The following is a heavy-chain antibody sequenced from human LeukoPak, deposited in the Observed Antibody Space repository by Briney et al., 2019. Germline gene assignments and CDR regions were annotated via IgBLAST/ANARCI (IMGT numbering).Heavy chain of an antibody. CDR3: ARELSGTTSYYFDY. J-gene: IGHJ4*02. Sequence: PGGSLRLSCAASGFTFSSYEMNWVRQAPGKGLEWVSYISTSGNTRYYADSVEGRFTTSRDNAKNSLYLQMNSLRVEDTAVYYCARELSGTTSYYFDYWGQGTLVTVSS. V-gene: IGHV3-48*03. CDR1: GFTFSSYE. D-gene: IGHD1-7*01. CDR2: ISTSGNTR.